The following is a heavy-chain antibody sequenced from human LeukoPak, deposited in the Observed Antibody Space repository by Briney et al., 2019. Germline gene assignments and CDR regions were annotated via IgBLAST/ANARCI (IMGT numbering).Heavy chain of an antibody. CDR3: GKRELWHGSGEDA. D-gene: IGHD3-10*01. CDR1: GFTFNNYA. Sequence: GGSLRLSCAASGFTFNNYAMSWFRQTPGKGLEWVSAISGSGDRTYYAESVKGRLSISRDNSKNTLYPQMHSLRAEDTAVYYCGKRELWHGSGEDAWGQGTTVTVSS. V-gene: IGHV3-23*01. J-gene: IGHJ6*02. CDR2: ISGSGDRT.